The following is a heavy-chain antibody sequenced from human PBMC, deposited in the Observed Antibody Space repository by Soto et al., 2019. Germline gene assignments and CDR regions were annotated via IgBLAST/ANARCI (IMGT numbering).Heavy chain of an antibody. CDR3: VKVSSFASGRGNFYAMDV. D-gene: IGHD2-21*01. V-gene: IGHV1-69*06. CDR1: GGTFSSYA. CDR2: IIPIFGTA. J-gene: IGHJ6*02. Sequence: ASVKVSCKASGGTFSSYAISWVRQAPGQGLEWMGGIIPIFGTANYAQKFQGRVTITADKSTSTAYMELSSLRSEDTALYYCVKVSSFASGRGNFYAMDVWGQGTTVTVSS.